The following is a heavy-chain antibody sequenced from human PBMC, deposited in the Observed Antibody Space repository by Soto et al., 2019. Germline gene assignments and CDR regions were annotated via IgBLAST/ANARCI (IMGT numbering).Heavy chain of an antibody. J-gene: IGHJ4*02. V-gene: IGHV5-51*01. CDR1: GYSFTNYW. Sequence: ESLKISCQASGYSFTNYWIAWVRQVPGKGLEWMGIIYPDDSDTRYNPTFEGHVTISADKSISTAYLQWSSLKASDTAMYYCARPLPPGRSGWLSYYYCGQRSLVTVSS. CDR2: IYPDDSDT. CDR3: ARPLPPGRSGWLSYYY. D-gene: IGHD6-19*01.